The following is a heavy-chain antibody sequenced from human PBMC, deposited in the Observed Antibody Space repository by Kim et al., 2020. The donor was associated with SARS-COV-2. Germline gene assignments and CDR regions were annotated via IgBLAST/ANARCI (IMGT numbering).Heavy chain of an antibody. Sequence: GGSLRLSCPASGFTFSSYGMHWVRQAPGKGLEWVAVISYDGSNKYYADSVKGRFTISRDNSKNTLYLQMNSLRAEDTAVYYCAKDWPTYYFDYWGQGTLVTVSS. CDR1: GFTFSSYG. V-gene: IGHV3-30*18. CDR3: AKDWPTYYFDY. J-gene: IGHJ4*02. CDR2: ISYDGSNK.